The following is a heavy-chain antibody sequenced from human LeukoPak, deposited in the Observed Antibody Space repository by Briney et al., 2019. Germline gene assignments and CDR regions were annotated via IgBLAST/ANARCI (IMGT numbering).Heavy chain of an antibody. V-gene: IGHV3-23*01. J-gene: IGHJ5*02. CDR1: GFTFSSYA. CDR3: AKMGIVVPAATEGWFDP. Sequence: PGGSLRLSCAASGFTFSSYAMSWVRQAPGKGLEWVSAISGSGGSTYYADSVKGRFTISRDNSKNTLYLQMNSLRAEDTAVYYCAKMGIVVPAATEGWFDPWGQGTLVTVSS. CDR2: ISGSGGST. D-gene: IGHD2-2*01.